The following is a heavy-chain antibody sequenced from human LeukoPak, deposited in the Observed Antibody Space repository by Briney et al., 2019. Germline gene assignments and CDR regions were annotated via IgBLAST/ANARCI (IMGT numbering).Heavy chain of an antibody. CDR2: INPHSGDT. CDR3: ARDQFSGWYSWFDP. CDR1: GYTFTGYY. D-gene: IGHD6-19*01. V-gene: IGHV1-2*02. J-gene: IGHJ5*02. Sequence: ASVKVSCKASGYTFTGYYIHWVRQAPGQGLEWVGWINPHSGDTNYAQNFQGRVTMTRDTSISTAYLELSKLRSDDTAIYYCARDQFSGWYSWFDPWGQGTLVTVSS.